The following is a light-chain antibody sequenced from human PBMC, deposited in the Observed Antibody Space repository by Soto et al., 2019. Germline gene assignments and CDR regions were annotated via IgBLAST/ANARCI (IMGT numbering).Light chain of an antibody. Sequence: QSALTQPPSASGSPGQSVTISCTGTSSDVGGYNYVSWYQQHPGKAPKLIIYDVTKRPSGVPDRFSGSKSGNTASLTVSGLQAEDEADYFCSSYTSSSTWVFGGGTKLTVL. J-gene: IGLJ3*02. CDR2: DVT. CDR3: SSYTSSSTWV. CDR1: SSDVGGYNY. V-gene: IGLV2-8*01.